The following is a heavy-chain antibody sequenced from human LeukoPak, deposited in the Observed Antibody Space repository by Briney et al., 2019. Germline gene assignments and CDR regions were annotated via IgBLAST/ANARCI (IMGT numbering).Heavy chain of an antibody. CDR2: IYHNGST. CDR3: ARGFGELLY. D-gene: IGHD3-10*01. J-gene: IGHJ4*02. V-gene: IGHV4-4*02. CDR1: GGPISSSSW. Sequence: SETLSLTCAVPGGPISSSSWWSWVRQPPGKGLEWIGEIYHNGSTKYKSSPKRRVTISVDKNKNQFSLKVSFVTAADAAVYYCARGFGELLYWGQGTLVTVSS.